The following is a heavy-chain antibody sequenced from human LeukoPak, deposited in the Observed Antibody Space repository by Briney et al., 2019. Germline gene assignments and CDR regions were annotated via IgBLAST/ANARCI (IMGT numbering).Heavy chain of an antibody. Sequence: PGGSLRLSCAASGFTLSSYWMSWVRQAPGKGLEWVATIKQDGSEKYYVDSVKGRFTISRDNAKNSLYLQMNSLRAEDTAVYFCARDPEGATTPESGGQGTLVTVSS. CDR3: ARDPEGATTPES. CDR2: IKQDGSEK. V-gene: IGHV3-7*01. CDR1: GFTLSSYW. D-gene: IGHD1-26*01. J-gene: IGHJ4*02.